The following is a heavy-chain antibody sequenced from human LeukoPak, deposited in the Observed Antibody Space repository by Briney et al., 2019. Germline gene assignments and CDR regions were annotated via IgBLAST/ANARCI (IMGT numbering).Heavy chain of an antibody. CDR1: GFTFNTYT. J-gene: IGHJ4*02. CDR2: ISGSSGII. Sequence: PGGSLRLSCAASGFTFNTYTMNWVRQAPGKGLEWVSYISGSSGIIDYADSVRGRFTISRDNAKNSLYLQMNSLRVEDTAVYYCARRAYSPSDFDYWGQGTLVTVSS. V-gene: IGHV3-48*01. CDR3: ARRAYSPSDFDY. D-gene: IGHD5-18*01.